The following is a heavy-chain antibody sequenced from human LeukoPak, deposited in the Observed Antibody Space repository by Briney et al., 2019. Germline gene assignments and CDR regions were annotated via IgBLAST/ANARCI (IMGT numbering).Heavy chain of an antibody. D-gene: IGHD4-23*01. Sequence: ASVKVSCKASGYTFINYGFSWVRQAPGQGLEWMGWISAYNGNTNYLQKFQGRVTMTTDTSTNTVYMELRSLRSDDTAVYYCARVPTIRRFAGNDPQWYFDLWGLGTRSLSPQ. CDR3: ARVPTIRRFAGNDPQWYFDL. J-gene: IGHJ2*01. V-gene: IGHV1-18*04. CDR1: GYTFINYG. CDR2: ISAYNGNT.